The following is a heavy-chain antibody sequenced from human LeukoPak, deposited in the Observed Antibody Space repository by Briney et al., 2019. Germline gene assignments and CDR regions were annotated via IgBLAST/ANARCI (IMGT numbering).Heavy chain of an antibody. Sequence: PGRSLGLSCAASGFTFDDYAMHWVRQAPGRGLEWVSGISWNSGSIGYADSVKGRFTISRDNAKNSLYLQMNSLRAEDTALYYCAKDISYYYDSRNTPGGAFDIWGQGTMVTVSS. J-gene: IGHJ3*02. V-gene: IGHV3-9*01. CDR2: ISWNSGSI. CDR3: AKDISYYYDSRNTPGGAFDI. CDR1: GFTFDDYA. D-gene: IGHD3-22*01.